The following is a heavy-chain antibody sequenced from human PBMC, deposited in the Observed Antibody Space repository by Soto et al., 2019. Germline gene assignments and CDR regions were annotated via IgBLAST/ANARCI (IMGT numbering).Heavy chain of an antibody. Sequence: SVKVSCKASGGTFSSYAISWVRQAPGQGLEWMGGIIPIFGTANYAQKFQGRVTITADESTSTAYMELSSLRSEDTTVYYCARDSYRYCSSTSCYSSGSLISNNWFDPWGQGTLVTVSS. V-gene: IGHV1-69*13. CDR2: IIPIFGTA. D-gene: IGHD2-2*01. J-gene: IGHJ5*02. CDR3: ARDSYRYCSSTSCYSSGSLISNNWFDP. CDR1: GGTFSSYA.